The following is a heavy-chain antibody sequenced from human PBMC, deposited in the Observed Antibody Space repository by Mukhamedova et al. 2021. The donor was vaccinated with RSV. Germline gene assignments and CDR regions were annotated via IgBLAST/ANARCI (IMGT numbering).Heavy chain of an antibody. D-gene: IGHD3-22*01. CDR3: ARNSSRLDH. CDR2: INSGNSYK. J-gene: IGHJ4*02. Sequence: SGFTFSIYSMSWVRQAPGKGLEWVASINSGNSYKYYGDSVKGRFAISRDSAKNSVYLQMNSLRAEDTAVYFCARNSSRLDHWGQG. CDR1: GFTFSIYS. V-gene: IGHV3-21*01.